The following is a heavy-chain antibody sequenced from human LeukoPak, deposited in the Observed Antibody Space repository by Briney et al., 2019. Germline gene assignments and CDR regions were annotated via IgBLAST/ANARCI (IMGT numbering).Heavy chain of an antibody. V-gene: IGHV4-59*08. Sequence: SETLSLTCTVSGGSISTYYWSWIRQPPGKGLEWIGYVYYSGSTNYNPSLKSRVTISVDTSKNQFSLKLSSVTAADTAVYYCARQMGYGGNSDPSYWYFDLWGRGTLVTVSS. D-gene: IGHD4-23*01. J-gene: IGHJ2*01. CDR3: ARQMGYGGNSDPSYWYFDL. CDR1: GGSISTYY. CDR2: VYYSGST.